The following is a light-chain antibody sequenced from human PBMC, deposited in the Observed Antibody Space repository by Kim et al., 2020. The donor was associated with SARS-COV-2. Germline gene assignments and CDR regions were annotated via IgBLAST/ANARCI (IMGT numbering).Light chain of an antibody. CDR3: QQSHTAPLLT. J-gene: IGKJ4*01. Sequence: DIQMTQSPSSLAASVGDRVTITCRASQNINSFLNWYQQRPGKAPKLLIYAASTLQIGVPSRFSGSGSGTDFTLTITSLQPEDFATYYCQQSHTAPLLTFGGGTKVGIK. CDR1: QNINSF. CDR2: AAS. V-gene: IGKV1-39*01.